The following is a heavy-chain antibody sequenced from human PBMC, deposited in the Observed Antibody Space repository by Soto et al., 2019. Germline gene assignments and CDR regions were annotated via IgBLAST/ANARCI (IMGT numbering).Heavy chain of an antibody. CDR2: TYYRSKWYN. D-gene: IGHD6-19*01. J-gene: IGHJ6*03. V-gene: IGHV6-1*01. Sequence: SQTLSLPCAISGDRVSSNSAAWTWIRQSPSRGLEWLGRTYYRSKWYNDYAVSVKSRITINPDTSKNQFSLQLNSVTPEDTAVYYCARVLVGIAVAGPDYNYYYMDVWGKGTTVTVSS. CDR1: GDRVSSNSAA. CDR3: ARVLVGIAVAGPDYNYYYMDV.